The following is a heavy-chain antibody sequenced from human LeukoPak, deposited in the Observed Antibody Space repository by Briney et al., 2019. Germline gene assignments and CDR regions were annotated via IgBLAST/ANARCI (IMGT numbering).Heavy chain of an antibody. D-gene: IGHD3-22*01. J-gene: IGHJ4*02. V-gene: IGHV4-39*02. CDR2: IYYSGSA. CDR1: GGSISSSSYY. CDR3: ARDRYYYDSSDY. Sequence: SETLSLTCTVSGGSISSSSYYWGWIRQPPGKGLEWIGSIYYSGSAYYNPSLKSRVTISVDTSKNQFSLKLSSVTAADTAVYYCARDRYYYDSSDYWGQGTLVTVSS.